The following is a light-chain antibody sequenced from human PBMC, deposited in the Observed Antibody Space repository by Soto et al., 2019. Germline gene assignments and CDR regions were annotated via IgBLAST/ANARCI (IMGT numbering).Light chain of an antibody. CDR2: KAS. CDR1: QSISSW. V-gene: IGKV1-5*03. CDR3: QQYNDNWT. Sequence: DIQMTQSPSTLSASVGDRVTITCRASQSISSWLAWHQQKPGKAPRLLIYKASNLESGVPSRFSGSGSGTEFTLTSTSLQHDDSATYYCQQYNDNWTFGQGTKVEIK. J-gene: IGKJ1*01.